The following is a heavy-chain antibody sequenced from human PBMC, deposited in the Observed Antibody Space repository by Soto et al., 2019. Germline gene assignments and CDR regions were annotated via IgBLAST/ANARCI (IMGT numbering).Heavy chain of an antibody. D-gene: IGHD1-7*01. J-gene: IGHJ6*02. CDR2: IYYSGST. CDR3: ARDLITGTNYYYYGMDV. V-gene: IGHV4-59*01. CDR1: GGSISSYY. Sequence: SETLSLTCTVSGGSISSYYWSWIRQPPGEGLEWIGYIYYSGSTNYNPSLKSRVTISVDTSKNQFSLKLSSVTAADTAVYYCARDLITGTNYYYYGMDVWGQGTTVTVSS.